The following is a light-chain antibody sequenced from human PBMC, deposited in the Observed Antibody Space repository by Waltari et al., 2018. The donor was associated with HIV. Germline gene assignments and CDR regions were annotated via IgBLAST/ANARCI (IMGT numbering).Light chain of an antibody. CDR3: QQRANWPSDS. CDR1: QSIATS. CDR2: DAS. J-gene: IGKJ2*03. Sequence: EIVFTQSPDTLSLSPGERATFSCRASQSIATSLVWYQQRPGQPPRLLIYDASSRATNIPARFSGSGSETDFTLTISSLEPEDFAVYYCQQRANWPSDSFGQGTKLEIK. V-gene: IGKV3-11*01.